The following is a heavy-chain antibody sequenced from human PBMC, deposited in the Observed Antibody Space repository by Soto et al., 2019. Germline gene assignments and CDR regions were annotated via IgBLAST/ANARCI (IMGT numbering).Heavy chain of an antibody. J-gene: IGHJ4*02. D-gene: IGHD1-20*01. CDR3: AKDLTGRGGGY. Sequence: QVQLVESGGGVVQPGRSLRLSCAASGFTFSSYGMHWVRQAPGKGLEWVAVISYDGSNKYYADSVKGRFTISRDNSKNTLYLQMNSLRAEDTAVYYCAKDLTGRGGGYWGQGTLVTVS. CDR2: ISYDGSNK. CDR1: GFTFSSYG. V-gene: IGHV3-30*18.